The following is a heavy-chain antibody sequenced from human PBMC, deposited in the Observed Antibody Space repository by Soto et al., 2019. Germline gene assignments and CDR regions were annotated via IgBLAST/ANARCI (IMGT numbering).Heavy chain of an antibody. V-gene: IGHV4-59*08. D-gene: IGHD2-21*01. CDR3: ARHPQSPSFPWFDP. CDR1: GGSISSYY. J-gene: IGHJ5*02. Sequence: SETLCLTCTVSGGSISSYYWSWIRQLPGKGLEWIGYIYYSGSTNYNPSLKSRVTISVDTSKNQFSLKLSSVTAADTAVYYCARHPQSPSFPWFDPWGQGTLVTVSS. CDR2: IYYSGST.